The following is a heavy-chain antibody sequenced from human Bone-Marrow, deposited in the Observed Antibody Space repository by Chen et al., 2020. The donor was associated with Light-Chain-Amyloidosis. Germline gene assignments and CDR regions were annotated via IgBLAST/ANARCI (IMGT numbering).Heavy chain of an antibody. CDR2: ISYDGNNQ. J-gene: IGHJ6*02. Sequence: QVQLVESGGGVVQPGKSLRLSCAAAGFTFITYGMHWVRQAPGKGLEWVALISYDGNNQYYSDSVKGRFTISRDNSKNTVYLQMNSLRLEDTALYYCAKDLQTYVDYAYYYYGLDVWGQGTAVTVSS. CDR1: GFTFITYG. V-gene: IGHV3-30*18. D-gene: IGHD4-17*01. CDR3: AKDLQTYVDYAYYYYGLDV.